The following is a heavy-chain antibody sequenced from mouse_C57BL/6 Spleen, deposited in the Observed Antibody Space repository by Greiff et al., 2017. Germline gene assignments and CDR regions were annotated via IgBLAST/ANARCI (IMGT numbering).Heavy chain of an antibody. CDR1: GYSFTDYN. Sequence: VQLQQSGPELVKPGASVKISCKASGYSFTDYNMNWVKQSNGKSLEWIGVINPNYGTTSYNQKFKGKATLTVDQSSSTAYMQLNSLTSEDSAVDYGARSGSSPYWYFDVWGTGTTVTVSS. V-gene: IGHV1-39*01. J-gene: IGHJ1*03. D-gene: IGHD1-1*01. CDR3: ARSGSSPYWYFDV. CDR2: INPNYGTT.